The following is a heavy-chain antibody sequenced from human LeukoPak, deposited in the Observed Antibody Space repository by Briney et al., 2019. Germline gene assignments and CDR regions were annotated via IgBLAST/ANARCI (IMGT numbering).Heavy chain of an antibody. CDR2: ISGSGGST. D-gene: IGHD1-26*01. Sequence: GGSLRLSCAASGFTFSSYGMSWVRQAPGKGLEWVSAISGSGGSTYYADSVKGRFTISRDNSKNTLYLQMNSLRAEDTAVYYCARETALSGSYPPGYFQHWGQGTLVTVSS. V-gene: IGHV3-23*01. CDR1: GFTFSSYG. CDR3: ARETALSGSYPPGYFQH. J-gene: IGHJ1*01.